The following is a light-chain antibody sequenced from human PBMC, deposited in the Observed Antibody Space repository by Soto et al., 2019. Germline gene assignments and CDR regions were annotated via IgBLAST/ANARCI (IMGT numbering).Light chain of an antibody. CDR1: QGISNY. Sequence: DIQMTQSPSSLSASVGDRVTITCRASQGISNYLAWYQQKPGKVPKLLIYAASTLQSGVPSRFSGSGSGTDFTLTISSLQPEDVATYYCQKHQGTFGQGTKVDIK. CDR2: AAS. CDR3: QKHQGT. J-gene: IGKJ1*01. V-gene: IGKV1-27*01.